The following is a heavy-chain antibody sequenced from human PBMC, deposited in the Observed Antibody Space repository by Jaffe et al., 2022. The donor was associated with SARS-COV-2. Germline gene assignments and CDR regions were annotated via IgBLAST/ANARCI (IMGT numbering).Heavy chain of an antibody. D-gene: IGHD3-9*01. CDR1: GGTFSSYA. CDR2: IIPIFGTA. Sequence: QVQLVQSGAEVKKPGSSVKVSCKASGGTFSSYAISWVRQAPGQGLEWMGGIIPIFGTANYAQKFQGRVTITADESTSTAYMELSSLRSEDTAVYYCARDAPYDMSGVDDAFDIWGQGTMVTVSS. CDR3: ARDAPYDMSGVDDAFDI. V-gene: IGHV1-69*01. J-gene: IGHJ3*02.